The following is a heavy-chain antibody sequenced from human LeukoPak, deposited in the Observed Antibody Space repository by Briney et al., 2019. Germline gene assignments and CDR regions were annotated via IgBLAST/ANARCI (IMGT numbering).Heavy chain of an antibody. J-gene: IGHJ4*02. CDR1: GGSVSSGSSY. Sequence: SETLSPTCTVSGGSVSSGSSYWSWIRQPPGKGLEWIGYIYYSGSTNYNPSLKSRLTISVDTSKNQFSLKLSSVTAADTAVYYCAREVGGNFDYWGQGTLVTVSS. V-gene: IGHV4-61*01. CDR2: IYYSGST. CDR3: AREVGGNFDY.